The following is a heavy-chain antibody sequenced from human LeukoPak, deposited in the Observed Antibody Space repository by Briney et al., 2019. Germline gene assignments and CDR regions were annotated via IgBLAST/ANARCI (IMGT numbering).Heavy chain of an antibody. J-gene: IGHJ4*02. Sequence: GGSLRLSCAASGFTFSSYGMHWVRQAPGKGLEWVAVISYDGSNKYYADSVKGRFSISRDNSKNTLYLQMNSLRAEDTAVYYCANPLPYGDFYYFDYWAQGTLVTVPS. CDR2: ISYDGSNK. CDR1: GFTFSSYG. CDR3: ANPLPYGDFYYFDY. D-gene: IGHD4-17*01. V-gene: IGHV3-30*18.